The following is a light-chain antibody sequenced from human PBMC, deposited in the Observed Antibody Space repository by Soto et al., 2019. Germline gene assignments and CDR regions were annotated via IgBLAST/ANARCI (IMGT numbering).Light chain of an antibody. V-gene: IGKV3-15*01. CDR3: QQYNNWPPIT. CDR1: QSVSGN. Sequence: EIVMTQSPATLSVSPGERATLSCRASQSVSGNLAWYQQKPGQAPRLLIYGASTRATGIPARFSGSGSGTEFTLTISSLQSEEFAVYYSQQYNNWPPITFGQGTKLEIK. J-gene: IGKJ2*01. CDR2: GAS.